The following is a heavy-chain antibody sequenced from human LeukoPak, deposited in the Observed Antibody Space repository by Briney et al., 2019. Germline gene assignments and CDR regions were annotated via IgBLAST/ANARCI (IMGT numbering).Heavy chain of an antibody. J-gene: IGHJ1*01. V-gene: IGHV1-2*02. D-gene: IGHD6-19*01. Sequence: ASVKVSCKASGYTFTGYYMHWVRQAPGQGLEWMGWINPNSGGTNYAQKFQGRVTMTRDTSISTAYMELSRLRSDDTAVYYCARYSHVAGHEYFQHWGQGTLVTVSS. CDR2: INPNSGGT. CDR3: ARYSHVAGHEYFQH. CDR1: GYTFTGYY.